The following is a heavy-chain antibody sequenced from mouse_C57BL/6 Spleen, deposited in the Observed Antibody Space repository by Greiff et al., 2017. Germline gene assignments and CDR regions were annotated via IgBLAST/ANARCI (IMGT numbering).Heavy chain of an antibody. D-gene: IGHD3-1*01. Sequence: QVHVKQPGAELVKPGASVKMSCKASGYTFTSYWITWVKQRPGQGLEWIGDIYPGSGSTNYNEKFKSKATLTVDTSSSTAYMQLSSLTSEDSAVYYCARWGLREAYWGQGTLVTVSA. CDR3: ARWGLREAY. V-gene: IGHV1-55*01. CDR2: IYPGSGST. J-gene: IGHJ3*01. CDR1: GYTFTSYW.